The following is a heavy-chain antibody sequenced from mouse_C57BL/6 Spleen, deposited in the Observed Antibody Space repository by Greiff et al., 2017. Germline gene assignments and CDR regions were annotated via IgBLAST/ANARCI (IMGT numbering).Heavy chain of an antibody. CDR2: IYPSDSET. J-gene: IGHJ1*03. CDR3: AREDGSWYFDV. Sequence: QVQLQQPGAELVRPGSSVKLSCKASGYTFTSYWMDWVKQRPGQGLEWIGNIYPSDSETHYNQKFKDKATLTVDKSSSTAYMQLSSLTSEDSAVYYCAREDGSWYFDVWGTGTTVTVSS. CDR1: GYTFTSYW. V-gene: IGHV1-61*01. D-gene: IGHD2-3*01.